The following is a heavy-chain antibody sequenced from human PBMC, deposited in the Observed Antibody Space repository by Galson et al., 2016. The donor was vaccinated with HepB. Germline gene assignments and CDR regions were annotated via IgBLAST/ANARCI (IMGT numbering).Heavy chain of an antibody. J-gene: IGHJ3*02. D-gene: IGHD3-22*01. Sequence: SLRLSCAASVFTVSSNYMSWVRQAPGKGLEWVSVIYSGGSTYYADSVKGRFTISRHNSKNTLYLQMNNLRAEDTAIYYCEGYSDPFDIWGQGTMVTVSS. CDR2: IYSGGST. V-gene: IGHV3-53*01. CDR1: VFTVSSNY. CDR3: EGYSDPFDI.